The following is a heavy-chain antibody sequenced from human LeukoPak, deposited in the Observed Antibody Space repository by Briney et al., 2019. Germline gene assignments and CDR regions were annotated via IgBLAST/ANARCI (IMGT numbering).Heavy chain of an antibody. V-gene: IGHV4-34*01. J-gene: IGHJ5*02. D-gene: IGHD6-13*01. CDR2: INHSGST. Sequence: ASETLSLTCAVYGGSFSGYYWSWIRQPPGKGLEWIGEINHSGSTNYNPSLKSRVTISVDTSKNQFSLKLSSVTAADTAVYYCARGAAAGTSLWFDPWGQGTLVTVSS. CDR3: ARGAAAGTSLWFDP. CDR1: GGSFSGYY.